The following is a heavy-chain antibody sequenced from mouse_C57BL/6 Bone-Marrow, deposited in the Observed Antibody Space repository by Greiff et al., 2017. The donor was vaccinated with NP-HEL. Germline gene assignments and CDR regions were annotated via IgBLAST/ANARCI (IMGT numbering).Heavy chain of an antibody. D-gene: IGHD2-4*01. CDR2: INPSNGGT. J-gene: IGHJ1*03. CDR3: ARSRDYDVDWYFDV. V-gene: IGHV1-53*01. Sequence: QVQLQQPGTELVKPGASVKLSCKASGYTFTSYWMHWVKQRPGQGLEWIGNINPSNGGTNYNEKFKSKATLTVDTSSSTAYMQLSSLTSEDSAVYYCARSRDYDVDWYFDVWGTGTTVTVSS. CDR1: GYTFTSYW.